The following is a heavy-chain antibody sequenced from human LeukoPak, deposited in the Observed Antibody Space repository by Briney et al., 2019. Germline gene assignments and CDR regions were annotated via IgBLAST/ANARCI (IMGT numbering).Heavy chain of an antibody. CDR1: GDSISSSSYY. D-gene: IGHD3-16*01. V-gene: IGHV4-39*01. Sequence: SETLSLTCTVSGDSISSSSYYWGWIRQPPGTGLEWIGSIYYSGSTYYNPSLKSRVTISVDTSKNQFSLKLSSVTAADTAVYYCARQLGRYYDYWGQGTLVTVSS. CDR2: IYYSGST. CDR3: ARQLGRYYDY. J-gene: IGHJ4*02.